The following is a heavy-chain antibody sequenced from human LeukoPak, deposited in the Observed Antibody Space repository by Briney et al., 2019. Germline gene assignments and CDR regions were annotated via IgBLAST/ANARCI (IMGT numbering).Heavy chain of an antibody. D-gene: IGHD2-2*01. Sequence: PSETLSLTCTVSGGSISSYYWSWIRQPAGKGLEWIGRIYTSGSTNYNPSLKSRVTISVDTSKNQFSLKLSSVTAADTAVYYCARGIDCSSTSCYGVGNWFDPWGQGTLVTVSS. CDR2: IYTSGST. J-gene: IGHJ5*02. V-gene: IGHV4-4*07. CDR1: GGSISSYY. CDR3: ARGIDCSSTSCYGVGNWFDP.